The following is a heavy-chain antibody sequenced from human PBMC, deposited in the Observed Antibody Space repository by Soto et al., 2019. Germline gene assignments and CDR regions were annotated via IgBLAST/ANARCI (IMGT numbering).Heavy chain of an antibody. CDR1: GFTFSSYG. CDR2: ISYDGSNK. V-gene: IGHV3-30*03. J-gene: IGHJ6*02. CDR3: ATTKSGSSWYGEYYYYGMDV. Sequence: GGSLRLSCAASGFTFSSYGMHWVRQAPGKGLEWVAVISYDGSNKYYADSVKGRFTISRDNSKNTLYLQMNSLRAEDTAVYYYATTKSGSSWYGEYYYYGMDVWGQGTTVTVSS. D-gene: IGHD6-13*01.